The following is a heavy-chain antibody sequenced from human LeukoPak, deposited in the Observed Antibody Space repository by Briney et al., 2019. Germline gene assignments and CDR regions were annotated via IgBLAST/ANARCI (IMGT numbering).Heavy chain of an antibody. V-gene: IGHV3-48*01. D-gene: IGHD2-2*01. Sequence: GGSLRLSCSASGFTFSSYSMNWVRQAPGKGLEWVSYISSSSSTIYYADSVKGRFTISRDNAKNSLYLQMNSLRAEDTAVYYCAREYCSSTSCFTYWYFDLWGRGTLVTVSS. CDR3: AREYCSSTSCFTYWYFDL. CDR1: GFTFSSYS. CDR2: ISSSSSTI. J-gene: IGHJ2*01.